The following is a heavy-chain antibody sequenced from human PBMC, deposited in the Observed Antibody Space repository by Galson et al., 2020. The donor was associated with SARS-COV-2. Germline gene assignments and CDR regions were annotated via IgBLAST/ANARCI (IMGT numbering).Heavy chain of an antibody. CDR3: ATFFAIVGAGSFDY. Sequence: ASVKVSCKVSGYTLTELSMHWVRQAPGKGLEWMGGFDPEDGETIYAQKFQGRVTMTEDTSTDTAYMELSSLRSEDTAVYYCATFFAIVGAGSFDYWGQGTLVTVSS. CDR2: FDPEDGET. J-gene: IGHJ4*02. CDR1: GYTLTELS. V-gene: IGHV1-24*01. D-gene: IGHD1-26*01.